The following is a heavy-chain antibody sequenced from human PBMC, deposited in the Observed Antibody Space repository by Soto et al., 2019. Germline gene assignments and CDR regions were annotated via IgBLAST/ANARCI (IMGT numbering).Heavy chain of an antibody. CDR3: ARATVTMYYYYMDV. V-gene: IGHV3-11*01. D-gene: IGHD4-4*01. J-gene: IGHJ6*03. CDR2: ISSSGSTI. CDR1: GFTFSDYY. Sequence: GGSLRLSCAASGFTFSDYYMSWIRQAPGKGLEWVSYISSSGSTIYYADSVKGRFTISRDNAKNSLYLQMNSLRAEDTAVYYCARATVTMYYYYMDVWGKGTTVTVSS.